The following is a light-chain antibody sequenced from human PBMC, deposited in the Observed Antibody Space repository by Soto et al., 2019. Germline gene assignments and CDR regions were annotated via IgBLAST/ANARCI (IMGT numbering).Light chain of an antibody. J-gene: IGKJ3*01. V-gene: IGKV3-15*01. CDR3: QQYDNWPFT. CDR2: DAS. CDR1: SSVSTY. Sequence: EIVLTQSPGTLSLSPGERATLSCRASSSVSTYLAWYQQKPGQAPRLLIYDASNRATGIPARFSGSGSGTEFTLTIKSLQSEDFAVYYCQQYDNWPFTFGPGTKVDIK.